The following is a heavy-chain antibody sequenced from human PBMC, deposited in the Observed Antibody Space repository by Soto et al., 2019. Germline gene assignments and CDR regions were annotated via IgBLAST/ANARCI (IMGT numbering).Heavy chain of an antibody. CDR2: IYYGGST. CDR1: GGSISHYY. D-gene: IGHD3-16*01. V-gene: IGHV4-59*01. CDR3: ARAWGYYFDY. Sequence: SETLSLTCAVSGGSISHYYWSWIRQPPGKGLVWIGYIYYGGSTNYNPSLKSRVTILVDTSKNQFSLKLSFVTAAGTAVYYCARAWGYYFDYWGQGTLVTVSS. J-gene: IGHJ4*02.